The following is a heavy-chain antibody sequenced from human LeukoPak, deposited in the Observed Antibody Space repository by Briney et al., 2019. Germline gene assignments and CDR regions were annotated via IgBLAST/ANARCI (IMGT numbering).Heavy chain of an antibody. V-gene: IGHV3-15*01. Sequence: PGGSLRLSCAASGFTFSSYEMNWVRQAPGKGLEWVGRIKSKTDGGTTDYAAPVKGRFTISRDDSKNTLYLQMNSLKTEDTAVYYCTTPYGSGSYSHYWGQGTLVTVSS. CDR2: IKSKTDGGTT. J-gene: IGHJ4*02. CDR3: TTPYGSGSYSHY. CDR1: GFTFSSYE. D-gene: IGHD3-10*01.